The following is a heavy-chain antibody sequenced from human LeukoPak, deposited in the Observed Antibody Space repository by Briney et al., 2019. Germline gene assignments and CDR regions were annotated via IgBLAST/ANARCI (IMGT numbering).Heavy chain of an antibody. CDR2: IKQDGSEK. V-gene: IGHV3-7*01. Sequence: PGGSLRLSCAASGFTFSSYWMSWVRQAPGKGLEWVAKIKQDGSEKYYVESVKGRFTISRDNAKNSLYLQMNSLRAEDTAVYYCARGERYCSSTSCYYNWFDPWGQGTLVTVSS. J-gene: IGHJ5*02. CDR3: ARGERYCSSTSCYYNWFDP. D-gene: IGHD2-2*01. CDR1: GFTFSSYW.